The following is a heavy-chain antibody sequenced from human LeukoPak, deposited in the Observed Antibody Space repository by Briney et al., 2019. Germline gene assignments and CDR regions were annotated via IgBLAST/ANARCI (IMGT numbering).Heavy chain of an antibody. V-gene: IGHV1-18*01. D-gene: IGHD6-13*01. J-gene: IGHJ6*01. CDR2: ISGHNGNT. CDR1: GYTFPSYG. Sequence: ASVTVSFKASGYTFPSYGLSWVRQAPGQGLEWMGWISGHNGNTNYAQNLQGRVTIPTDTSMRTASIELRSLTSDDTAVYYCARDRIIARISTGSYYYGMDVWGQGTRVSVSS. CDR3: ARDRIIARISTGSYYYGMDV.